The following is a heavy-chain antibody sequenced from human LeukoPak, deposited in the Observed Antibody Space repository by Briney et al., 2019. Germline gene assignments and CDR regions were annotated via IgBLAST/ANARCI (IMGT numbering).Heavy chain of an antibody. CDR1: GGSICSYY. D-gene: IGHD5-18*01. Sequence: SETLSLTCTVSGGSICSYYWSWIRQPAGKGLEWIGRIYTSGSTNYNPSLKSRVTMSVDTSKNQFSLKLSSVTAADTAVYYCARDRGRGYQYYFDYWGQGTLVTVSS. J-gene: IGHJ4*02. CDR2: IYTSGST. CDR3: ARDRGRGYQYYFDY. V-gene: IGHV4-4*07.